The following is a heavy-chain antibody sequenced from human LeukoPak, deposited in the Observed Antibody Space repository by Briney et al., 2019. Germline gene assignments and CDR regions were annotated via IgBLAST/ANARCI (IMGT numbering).Heavy chain of an antibody. V-gene: IGHV1-69*11. CDR1: GGTFSTYA. CDR2: IIAILSQA. CDR3: ATGGGYADAFDV. J-gene: IGHJ3*01. D-gene: IGHD5-12*01. Sequence: ASVKVSCKAAGGTFSTYAISWVGQAPGQEREGMGRIIAILSQANFAQKFQGRVSFTADESTSTAYMELSSLRSDDTAVYYCATGGGYADAFDVWGQGTMVTVSS.